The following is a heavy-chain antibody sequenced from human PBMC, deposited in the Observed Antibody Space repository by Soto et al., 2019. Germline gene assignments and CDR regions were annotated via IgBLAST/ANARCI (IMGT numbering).Heavy chain of an antibody. CDR1: GCTFSSYA. CDR2: ISGSGGST. D-gene: IGHD2-15*01. Sequence: PGGSLILSWAASGCTFSSYAVSWVRQAPGKGLEWVSAISGSGGSTYYADSVKGRFTISRDNSKNTLYLQMNSLRAEDTAVYYCAKDVVGSSLFDYWGQGTLVTVSS. V-gene: IGHV3-23*01. J-gene: IGHJ4*02. CDR3: AKDVVGSSLFDY.